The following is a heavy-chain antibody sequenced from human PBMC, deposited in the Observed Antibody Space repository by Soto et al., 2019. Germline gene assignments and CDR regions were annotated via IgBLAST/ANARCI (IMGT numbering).Heavy chain of an antibody. CDR3: ARGATIFGVVPYYGMDV. J-gene: IGHJ6*02. V-gene: IGHV1-2*02. CDR2: INPNSGGT. CDR1: GYTFTGYY. Sequence: GASVKVSCKASGYTFTGYYMHWVRQAPGQGLEWMGWINPNSGGTNYAQKFQGRATMTRDTSISTAYMELSRLRSDDTAVYYCARGATIFGVVPYYGMDVWGQGTTVTVSS. D-gene: IGHD3-3*01.